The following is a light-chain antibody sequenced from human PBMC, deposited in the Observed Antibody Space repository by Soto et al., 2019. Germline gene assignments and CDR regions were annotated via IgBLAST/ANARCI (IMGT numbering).Light chain of an antibody. J-gene: IGLJ2*01. CDR3: SSYTDSSTHVV. CDR1: SSDVGGYNY. Sequence: QSVLTQPASVSGSPGQSITISCTGTSSDVGGYNYVSWYQQHPGKAPQLMIYEVANRPSGLSNRFSGSKSGDTASLTISGLQAEDEAYYYCSSYTDSSTHVVFGGGTKLTVL. CDR2: EVA. V-gene: IGLV2-14*01.